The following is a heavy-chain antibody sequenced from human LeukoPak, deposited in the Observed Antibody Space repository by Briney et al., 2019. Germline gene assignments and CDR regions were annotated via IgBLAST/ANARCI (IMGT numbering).Heavy chain of an antibody. CDR2: ISGGT. V-gene: IGHV3-23*01. D-gene: IGHD6-13*01. Sequence: GGSLRLSCTASQFTFSYFRMNWVRQAPGKGLEWVSAISGGTYSADSVRGRFTISRDNSKNTLYLQMNSLRAEDTAVYYCARAPSHSPYNFYYMDVWGKGTTVTVSS. J-gene: IGHJ6*03. CDR1: QFTFSYFR. CDR3: ARAPSHSPYNFYYMDV.